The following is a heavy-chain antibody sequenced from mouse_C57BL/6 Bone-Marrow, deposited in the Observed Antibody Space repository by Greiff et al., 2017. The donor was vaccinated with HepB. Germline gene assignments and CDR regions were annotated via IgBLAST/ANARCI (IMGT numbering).Heavy chain of an antibody. V-gene: IGHV1-64*01. Sequence: VKLQQPGAELVKPGASVKLSCKASGYTFTSYWMHWVKQRPGQGLEWIGMIHPNSGSTNYNEKFKSKATLTVDKSSSTAYMQLSSLTSEDSAVYYCARRLYRGFAYWGQGTLVTVSA. D-gene: IGHD1-1*01. CDR3: ARRLYRGFAY. CDR1: GYTFTSYW. J-gene: IGHJ3*01. CDR2: IHPNSGST.